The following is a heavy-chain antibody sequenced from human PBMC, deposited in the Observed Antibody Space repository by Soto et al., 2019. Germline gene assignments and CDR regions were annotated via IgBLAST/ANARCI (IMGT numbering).Heavy chain of an antibody. V-gene: IGHV1-18*01. CDR2: ISAYNGNT. Sequence: ASVKVSCKASGYTFTSYGISWVRQAPGQGLGWMGWISAYNGNTNYAQKVQGRVTMTTDTSTSTAYMELRSLRSDDTAVYYCVVAAQPYYFDYWGQGTLVTVSS. CDR3: VVAAQPYYFDY. CDR1: GYTFTSYG. J-gene: IGHJ4*02. D-gene: IGHD2-15*01.